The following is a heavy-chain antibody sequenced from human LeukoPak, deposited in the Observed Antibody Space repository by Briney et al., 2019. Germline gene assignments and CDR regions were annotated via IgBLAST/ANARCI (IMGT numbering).Heavy chain of an antibody. D-gene: IGHD7-27*01. CDR3: AKDDGLTGIDY. CDR1: GFTLSSNY. Sequence: GGSLRLSCAASGFTLSSNYMSWVRQAPGKGLEWVSVIYSSSGTDYADSVKGRFTISRDNSKNTVYLQMNSLRAEDTAVYYCAKDDGLTGIDYWGQGTLVTVSS. V-gene: IGHV3-53*01. J-gene: IGHJ4*02. CDR2: IYSSSGT.